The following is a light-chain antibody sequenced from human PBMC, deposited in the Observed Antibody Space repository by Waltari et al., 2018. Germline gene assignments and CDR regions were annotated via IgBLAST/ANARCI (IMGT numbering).Light chain of an antibody. CDR3: QQYGSSPPYS. CDR1: QSVSSIY. V-gene: IGKV3-20*01. CDR2: GAS. Sequence: EIVLKQPPGTLSLSPGETATLTCRTSQSVSSIYLAWYQQKPGQAPRLLIYGASSRATGIPDRFSGSGSGTDFTLTISRLEPEDFAVYYCQQYGSSPPYSFGQGTKLEIK. J-gene: IGKJ2*03.